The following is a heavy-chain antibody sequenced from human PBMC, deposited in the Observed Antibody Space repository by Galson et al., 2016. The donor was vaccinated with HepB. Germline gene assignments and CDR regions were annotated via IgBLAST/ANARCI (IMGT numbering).Heavy chain of an antibody. V-gene: IGHV3-23*01. CDR1: GFSFSISG. J-gene: IGHJ4*02. D-gene: IGHD3-16*01. Sequence: SLRLSCAASGFSFSISGMSWVRQIPGRGLEWISGITGSGDATPYADFVKGRFIISRENSKNTLDLFMNNLRVGDTAIYYCGKHGGFDFWGQGALVTASS. CDR2: ITGSGDAT. CDR3: GKHGGFDF.